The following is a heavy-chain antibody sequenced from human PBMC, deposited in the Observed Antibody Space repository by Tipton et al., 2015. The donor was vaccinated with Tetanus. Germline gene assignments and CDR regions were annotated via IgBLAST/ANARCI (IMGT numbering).Heavy chain of an antibody. CDR1: GYTFTGYY. CDR3: ARDGGDCIYSGMAV. V-gene: IGHV1-2*07. J-gene: IGHJ6*02. D-gene: IGHD2-21*01. CDR2: IDPNSGDT. Sequence: QLVQSGAVLKKPGASVKGSCTASGYTFTGYYMYWVRQASGEGLEWVGWIDPNSGDTIYAHNFLGSVTRTRDTSISTVYMELCRLRSDDTAVYYCARDGGDCIYSGMAVWGPGTTVTVSS.